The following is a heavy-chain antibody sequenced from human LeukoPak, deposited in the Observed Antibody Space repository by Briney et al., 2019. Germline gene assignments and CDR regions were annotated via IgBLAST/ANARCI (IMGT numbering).Heavy chain of an antibody. CDR2: IDWDDDK. J-gene: IGHJ4*02. CDR1: GFSLSTSGMC. Sequence: SGPALVKPTQTLALTCTFSGFSLSTSGMCVSWIRQPPGKALEWLARIDWDDDKYYSTSLKTRLTISKDTSKNQVVLTMTNMDPVDTATYYCARITPAGRQLDYWGQGTLVTVSS. D-gene: IGHD6-13*01. V-gene: IGHV2-70*11. CDR3: ARITPAGRQLDY.